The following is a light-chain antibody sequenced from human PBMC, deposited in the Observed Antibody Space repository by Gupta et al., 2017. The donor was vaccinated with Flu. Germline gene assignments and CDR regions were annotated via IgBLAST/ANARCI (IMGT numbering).Light chain of an antibody. CDR3: QQDHQCPFT. CDR2: GAS. J-gene: IGKJ2*01. Sequence: PAALSLSPRHRPTLSCRASPNISSLFGWYQQKPGQAPRLLISGASSRDNMFAGKFSGSGSGTEFTLTISSLQSEDSAVYYCQQDHQCPFTFGQGTKVEIK. CDR1: PNISSL. V-gene: IGKV3-15*01.